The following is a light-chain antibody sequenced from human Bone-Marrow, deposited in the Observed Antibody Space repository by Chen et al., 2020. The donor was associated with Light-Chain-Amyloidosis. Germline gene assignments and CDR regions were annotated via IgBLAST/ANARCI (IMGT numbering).Light chain of an antibody. Sequence: QSALTQPASVSGSPGQSITISCTGTSSDVGAYTSVSWYQQHPGKAPKFLISEASDRPSGISNRFSGSKSGSTASLTISGLQAEDEADYHCQSADSSGTYEVIFGGGTKLTVL. CDR3: QSADSSGTYEVI. V-gene: IGLV2-14*01. CDR1: SSDVGAYTS. CDR2: EAS. J-gene: IGLJ2*01.